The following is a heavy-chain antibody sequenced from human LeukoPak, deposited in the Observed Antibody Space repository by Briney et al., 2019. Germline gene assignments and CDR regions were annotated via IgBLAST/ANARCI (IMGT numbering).Heavy chain of an antibody. CDR1: GGSISGYY. Sequence: PETLSLTCVVSGGSISGYYWTWIRQPPGKGLEWIGYTYYRGSSSFNPSLRSRVTISVDMSKNQVSLKLTSVTAADTAVYYCARERLVDLATIFDYWGQGALVTVSS. J-gene: IGHJ4*02. CDR3: ARERLVDLATIFDY. V-gene: IGHV4-59*01. D-gene: IGHD5-24*01. CDR2: TYYRGSS.